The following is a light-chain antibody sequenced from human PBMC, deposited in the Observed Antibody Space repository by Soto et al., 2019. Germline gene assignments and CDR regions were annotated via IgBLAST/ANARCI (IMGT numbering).Light chain of an antibody. V-gene: IGKV1-5*03. CDR1: QSVTTS. Sequence: DIQMTQSPSIVSATVGDRVTITCRASQSVTTSLAWYQQKPGQAPKLLIFQMSTLANGVPSRFSGSGSGTEFTLAISSLQPDDFATYFCQQYKTLCSFGQGPRVEI. CDR3: QQYKTLCS. J-gene: IGKJ1*01. CDR2: QMS.